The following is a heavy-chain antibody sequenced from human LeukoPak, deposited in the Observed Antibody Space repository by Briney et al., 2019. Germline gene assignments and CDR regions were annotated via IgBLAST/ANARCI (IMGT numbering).Heavy chain of an antibody. CDR2: ISTYNGNT. D-gene: IGHD3-10*01. CDR3: ARAAAYYYGSGSYYFAFDI. J-gene: IGHJ3*02. Sequence: ASVKVSCKASGYNFTTYGISWVRQAPGQGLEWMGWISTYNGNTNYAQKLQGRVTMTTDTSTSTAYMELRSLRSDDTAVYYCARAAAYYYGSGSYYFAFDIWGQGTMVTVSS. V-gene: IGHV1-18*01. CDR1: GYNFTTYG.